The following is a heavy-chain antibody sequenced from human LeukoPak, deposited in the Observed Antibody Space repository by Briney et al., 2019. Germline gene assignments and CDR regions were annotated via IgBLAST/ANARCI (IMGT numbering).Heavy chain of an antibody. CDR3: ACTRGELPLXXY. D-gene: IGHD1-26*01. CDR2: ISYDGSNK. CDR1: GFTFSSYA. V-gene: IGHV3-30*04. J-gene: IGHJ4*02. Sequence: PGGSLRLSCAASGFTFSSYAMHWVRQAPGKGLEWVAVISYDGSNKYYADSVKGRFTISRDNSKNTLYLQMNSLRAEDTAVYYCACTRGELPLXXYWGXXTLVTVSS.